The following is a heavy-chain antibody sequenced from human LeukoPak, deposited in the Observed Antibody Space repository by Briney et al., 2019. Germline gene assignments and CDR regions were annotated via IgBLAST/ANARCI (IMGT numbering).Heavy chain of an antibody. CDR1: GFTVSSNY. Sequence: GGSLRLSCAASGFTVSSNYMSWVRQAPGKGLEWVSVIYSGGSTYYADSVKGRFTISRDNSKNTLYLQMNSLRAEDTAVYYCARDVPYSSSSVDYWGQGTLVTVSS. D-gene: IGHD6-6*01. J-gene: IGHJ4*02. V-gene: IGHV3-66*02. CDR3: ARDVPYSSSSVDY. CDR2: IYSGGST.